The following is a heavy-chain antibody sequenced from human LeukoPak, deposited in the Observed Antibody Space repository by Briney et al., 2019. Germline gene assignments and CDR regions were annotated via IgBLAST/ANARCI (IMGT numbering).Heavy chain of an antibody. CDR2: IDWDDDN. Sequence: ASGPALVKPTQTLTLTCTFSGFSLSTSGMCVSWVRQPPGKALEWLALIDWDDDNYYSTSLKTRLPISKDTSKNQVVLTTTNMDPVDTATYYCARCSNTAMVTFDYWGQGTLVTVSS. CDR1: GFSLSTSGMC. CDR3: ARCSNTAMVTFDY. J-gene: IGHJ4*02. V-gene: IGHV2-70*20. D-gene: IGHD5-18*01.